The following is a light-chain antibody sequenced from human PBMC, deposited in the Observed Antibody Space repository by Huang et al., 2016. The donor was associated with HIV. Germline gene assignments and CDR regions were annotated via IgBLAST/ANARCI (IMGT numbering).Light chain of an antibody. CDR1: QSVFKN. Sequence: ENLMTQSPSTLSVSPGESATLSCRASQSVFKNFAWYQQKPGQAPNLLIYGSSTRAACIPARFSGSGSGTDFTLTISSLQSEDFAVYYCQQYNTSPRTFGQGTKVEV. CDR3: QQYNTSPRT. J-gene: IGKJ1*01. CDR2: GSS. V-gene: IGKV3-15*01.